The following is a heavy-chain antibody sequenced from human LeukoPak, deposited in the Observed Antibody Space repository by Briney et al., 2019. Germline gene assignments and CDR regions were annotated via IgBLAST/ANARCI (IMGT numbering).Heavy chain of an antibody. J-gene: IGHJ4*02. Sequence: PGGSLRLSCAASGFIVNNKYMTWVRQAPGKGLEWVSLIYNDGRTYYADSVRGRFTISRDNSKNTVSLQMESLRAEDTALYYCAKDYAVGSIDYWGQGTLVTVSS. V-gene: IGHV3-53*01. D-gene: IGHD3-16*01. CDR3: AKDYAVGSIDY. CDR1: GFIVNNKY. CDR2: IYNDGRT.